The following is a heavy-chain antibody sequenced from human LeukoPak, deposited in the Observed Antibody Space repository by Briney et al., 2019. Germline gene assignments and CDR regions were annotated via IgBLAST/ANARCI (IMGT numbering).Heavy chain of an antibody. D-gene: IGHD6-19*01. Sequence: PSETLSLTCAVSGGSISSGGYSWRWVRQPPGKGLEWIGEIFHSGSTNYNSSLKSRVTISLDESENHFSLKLSSVTAADTAVYYCARYRGLAVAGREYYFDDGGEGTLVTVSS. J-gene: IGHJ4*02. CDR2: IFHSGST. CDR1: GGSISSGGYS. CDR3: ARYRGLAVAGREYYFDD. V-gene: IGHV4-4*02.